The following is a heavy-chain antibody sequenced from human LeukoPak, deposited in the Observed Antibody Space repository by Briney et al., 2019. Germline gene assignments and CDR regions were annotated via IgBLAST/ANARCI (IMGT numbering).Heavy chain of an antibody. V-gene: IGHV1-2*02. J-gene: IGHJ5*02. Sequence: ASVKVSCKASGYTFTGYYMHWVRQAPGQGLEWMGWINPNSGGTTYAQNLQGRVTMTMDTSITTAYMELNSLRPDDAAVYFCARGLYTGSYFYNYFDPGGQGTLVTVSS. CDR1: GYTFTGYY. D-gene: IGHD1-26*01. CDR3: ARGLYTGSYFYNYFDP. CDR2: INPNSGGT.